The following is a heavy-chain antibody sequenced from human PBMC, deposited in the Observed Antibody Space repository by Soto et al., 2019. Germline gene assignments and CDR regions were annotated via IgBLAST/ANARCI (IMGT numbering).Heavy chain of an antibody. V-gene: IGHV1-69*01. Sequence: QVQLVQSGAEVKKPGSSVKVSCKASGGTFSNFAISWVRQAPGQGLEWMGGFIPIFGTLNYAQRFQGRLTISADESTSPAYMALSGLRSEETAVYYGASFEQLVLQWGQGNRVTVSS. CDR2: FIPIFGTL. D-gene: IGHD6-13*01. CDR3: ASFEQLVLQ. CDR1: GGTFSNFA. J-gene: IGHJ1*01.